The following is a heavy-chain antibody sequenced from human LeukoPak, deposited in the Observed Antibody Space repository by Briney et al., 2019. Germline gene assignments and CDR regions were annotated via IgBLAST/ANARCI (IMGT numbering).Heavy chain of an antibody. J-gene: IGHJ6*02. D-gene: IGHD3-22*01. Sequence: GASVKVSFKASGYTFTSYDINWVRQATGQGLEWMGWMNPNSGNTGYAQKFQGRVTMTRNTSISTAYMELSSLRSEDTAVYYCARDTLMIVVPDYGMDVWGQGTTVTVSS. CDR2: MNPNSGNT. CDR3: ARDTLMIVVPDYGMDV. V-gene: IGHV1-8*01. CDR1: GYTFTSYD.